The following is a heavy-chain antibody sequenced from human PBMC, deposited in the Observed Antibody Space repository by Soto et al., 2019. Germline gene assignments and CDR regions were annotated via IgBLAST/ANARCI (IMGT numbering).Heavy chain of an antibody. V-gene: IGHV4-4*02. Sequence: LTRAVPGGSIRIYNRWRWLRHPPGKGLEWIGEINHSGSINYNPSLKSRVTISVDRPKNQFSLKLNSVTAADTAVYYCARDLRSGRYPGWFDPWGQGTLVTVSS. J-gene: IGHJ5*02. CDR2: INHSGSI. D-gene: IGHD1-26*01. CDR3: ARDLRSGRYPGWFDP. CDR1: GGSIRIYNR.